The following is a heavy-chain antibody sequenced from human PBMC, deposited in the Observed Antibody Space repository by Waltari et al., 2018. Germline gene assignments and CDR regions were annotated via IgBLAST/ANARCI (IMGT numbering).Heavy chain of an antibody. D-gene: IGHD5-12*01. CDR1: GGTFSSYA. J-gene: IGHJ6*02. CDR2: IIPIFGTA. CDR3: ARDPYSPNPPSAYYGMDV. Sequence: QVKLVQSGTEVKKPGSSVKVSCQASGGTFSSYAISWVRQDTGQGLEWMGRIIPIFGTANYAQKFQGRVTITADKSTSTAYMELSSLRSEYTAVYYCARDPYSPNPPSAYYGMDVWGQGTTVTVSS. V-gene: IGHV1-69*08.